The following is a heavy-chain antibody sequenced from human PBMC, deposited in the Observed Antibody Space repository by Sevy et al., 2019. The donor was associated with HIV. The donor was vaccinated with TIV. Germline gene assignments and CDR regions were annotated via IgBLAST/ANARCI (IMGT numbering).Heavy chain of an antibody. J-gene: IGHJ6*02. CDR1: GFTFSNYG. V-gene: IGHV3-30*18. D-gene: IGHD6-19*01. CDR2: TSYNEGGE. Sequence: VGSLRLSCVASGFTFSNYGTHWVRQAPGKGLEWVAITSYNEGGENYADSVKGRFTISRDNSKNTVYLQMYRLTTEDTGVYYCAKDTGSSGYDHYGLDVWGQGTTVTVSS. CDR3: AKDTGSSGYDHYGLDV.